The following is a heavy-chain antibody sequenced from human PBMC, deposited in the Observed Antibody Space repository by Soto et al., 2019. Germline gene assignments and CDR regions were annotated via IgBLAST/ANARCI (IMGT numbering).Heavy chain of an antibody. Sequence: SETLSLTCTVSGGSISSSSYYWGWIRQPPGKGLEWIGSIYYSGSTYYNPSLKSRVTISEDTSKNQFSLKLSSVTAADTAVYYCARLPRGKLNWFDPWGQGTLVTVSS. CDR3: ARLPRGKLNWFDP. CDR1: GGSISSSSYY. J-gene: IGHJ5*02. D-gene: IGHD3-16*01. CDR2: IYYSGST. V-gene: IGHV4-39*01.